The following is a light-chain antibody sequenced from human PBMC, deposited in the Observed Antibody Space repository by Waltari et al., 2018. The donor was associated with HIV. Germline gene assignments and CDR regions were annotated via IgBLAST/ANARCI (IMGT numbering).Light chain of an antibody. CDR2: RSD. J-gene: IGLJ2*01. CDR3: ASWDDSLNGVI. CDR1: SSNIGSRP. V-gene: IGLV1-44*01. Sequence: QSVLTQPPSASGTPGQRVTISCSGSSSNIGSRPVNWYQQLAGSAPTLLIYRSDLRPSGVPDRFSGSKSATSAPLAISVLQSEDEATYYCASWDDSLNGVIFGGGTELTVL.